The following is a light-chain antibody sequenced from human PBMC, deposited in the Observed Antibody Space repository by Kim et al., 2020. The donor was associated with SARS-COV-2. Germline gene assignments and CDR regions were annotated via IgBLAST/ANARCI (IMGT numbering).Light chain of an antibody. CDR3: YSYGGSFSYV. Sequence: QSALTQPRSVSGSPGQSVTISCTGTSSDVGGYDYVSWYQQRPGNAPKLIIYDVSKRPSGVPDRFSGSKSGNTASLTISGLQAEDEADYHCYSYGGSFSYVFGTGTKVTVL. CDR1: SSDVGGYDY. J-gene: IGLJ1*01. CDR2: DVS. V-gene: IGLV2-11*01.